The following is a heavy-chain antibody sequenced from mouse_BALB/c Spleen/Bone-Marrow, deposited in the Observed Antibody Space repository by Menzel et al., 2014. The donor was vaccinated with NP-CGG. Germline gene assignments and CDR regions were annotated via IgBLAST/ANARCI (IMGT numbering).Heavy chain of an antibody. J-gene: IGHJ2*01. D-gene: IGHD2-10*02. Sequence: VKLMESGAELVRPGSSVKISCKASGYVFSSYWMNWVKQRPGQGLEWIGQIYPGDGDTNYNGKFKGKATLTADKSSSTAYMRLSSLTAEDSAVYFCARKYGDYWGQGTTLTVSS. V-gene: IGHV1-80*01. CDR2: IYPGDGDT. CDR3: ARKYGDY. CDR1: GYVFSSYW.